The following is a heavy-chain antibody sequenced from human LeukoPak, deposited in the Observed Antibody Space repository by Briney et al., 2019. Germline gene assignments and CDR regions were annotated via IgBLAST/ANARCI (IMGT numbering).Heavy chain of an antibody. J-gene: IGHJ3*02. D-gene: IGHD2-2*01. CDR1: GFTFSDYY. CDR2: MYYSGST. V-gene: IGHV4-59*04. Sequence: PGGSLRLSCAASGFTFSDYYMSWIRQAPGKGLEWVGTMYYSGSTYYNPSLKSRVTMSVDTPKKQFSLKLSSVTAADTAVYYCARREDIVLVPAHAFDIWGQGTMVTVSS. CDR3: ARREDIVLVPAHAFDI.